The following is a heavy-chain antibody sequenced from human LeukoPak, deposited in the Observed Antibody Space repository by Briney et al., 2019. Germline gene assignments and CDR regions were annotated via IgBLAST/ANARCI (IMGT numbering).Heavy chain of an antibody. CDR2: VSSSGGTT. CDR1: RFIFSSSA. Sequence: GGSLRLSCAASRFIFSSSAMSWVRQAPGKGLERVSTVSSSGGTTYYADSVKGRFTISRDNSKNTLSLQMNSLRAEDTAVYYCAKDGPLRWTYFDYWGQGTLVTVSS. V-gene: IGHV3-23*01. J-gene: IGHJ4*02. CDR3: AKDGPLRWTYFDY. D-gene: IGHD4-23*01.